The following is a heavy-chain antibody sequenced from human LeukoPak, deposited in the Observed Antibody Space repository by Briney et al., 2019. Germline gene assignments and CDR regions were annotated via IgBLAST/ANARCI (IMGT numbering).Heavy chain of an antibody. Sequence: QPGGSLRLSCAASGFTFSSYWMHWVRQAPGKGLVWVSRINSDGSSTSYADSVKGRFTISRDNAKNTLYLQMNSLRAEDTAVYYCARGYDSSGYYYADAFDIWGQGTTVTVSS. J-gene: IGHJ3*02. V-gene: IGHV3-74*01. CDR1: GFTFSSYW. D-gene: IGHD3-22*01. CDR3: ARGYDSSGYYYADAFDI. CDR2: INSDGSST.